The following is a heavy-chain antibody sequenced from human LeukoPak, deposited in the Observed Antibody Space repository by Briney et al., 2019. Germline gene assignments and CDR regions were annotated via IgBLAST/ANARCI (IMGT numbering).Heavy chain of an antibody. D-gene: IGHD5-12*01. CDR1: GGSFSGYY. CDR2: IYYSGST. J-gene: IGHJ4*02. V-gene: IGHV4-34*01. CDR3: ARWVVATMHLVY. Sequence: PSETLSLACAVHGGSFSGYYWSWIRQPPGKGLEWIGSIYYSGSTYYNPSLKSRVTISVDTSKNQFSLKLSSVTAADTAVYYCARWVVATMHLVYWGQGTLVTVSS.